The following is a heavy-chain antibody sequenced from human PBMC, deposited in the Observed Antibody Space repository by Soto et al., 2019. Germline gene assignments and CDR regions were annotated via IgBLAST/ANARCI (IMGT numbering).Heavy chain of an antibody. CDR1: GFTFSSYA. Sequence: GGSLRLSCAASGFTFSSYAMHWVRQAPGKGLEWVAVISYDGSNKYYADSVKGRFTISRDNAKNSLYLQMNSLRAEDTAVYYCARVRYDILTGYIDYWGQGTLVTVSS. CDR3: ARVRYDILTGYIDY. V-gene: IGHV3-30-3*01. J-gene: IGHJ4*02. D-gene: IGHD3-9*01. CDR2: ISYDGSNK.